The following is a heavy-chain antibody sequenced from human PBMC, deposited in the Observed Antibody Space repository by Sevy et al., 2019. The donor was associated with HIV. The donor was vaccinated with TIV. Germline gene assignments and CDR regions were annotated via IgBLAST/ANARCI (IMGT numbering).Heavy chain of an antibody. V-gene: IGHV1-18*01. CDR3: AKDRTLYSRNGGGGLDI. J-gene: IGHJ3*02. CDR1: GYSFTIYG. D-gene: IGHD2-15*01. Sequence: ASVKVSCKASGYSFTIYGITWVRQAPGQGLEWMGWISAYNGVTIYAQNLQGRLSMTTDTSTTTAYMELRSLRSDDTAVYYCAKDRTLYSRNGGGGLDIWGQGTMVTVSS. CDR2: ISAYNGVT.